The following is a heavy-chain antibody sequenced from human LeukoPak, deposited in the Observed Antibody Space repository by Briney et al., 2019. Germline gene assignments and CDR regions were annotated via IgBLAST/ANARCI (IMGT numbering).Heavy chain of an antibody. CDR1: GFTFSNYA. D-gene: IGHD3-22*01. V-gene: IGHV3-30*04. Sequence: GGSLRLSCAASGFTFSNYAMHWVRQAPGKGLEWVAVISYDGSDKTYADSVKGRFTISRDNSKNTLYLQMNSLRAEDTAVYYCAREDDYYYDSSGTYFDYWGQGTLVTVSS. CDR2: ISYDGSDK. J-gene: IGHJ4*02. CDR3: AREDDYYYDSSGTYFDY.